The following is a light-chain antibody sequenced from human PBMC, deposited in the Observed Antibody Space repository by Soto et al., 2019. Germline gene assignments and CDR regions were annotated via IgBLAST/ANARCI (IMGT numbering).Light chain of an antibody. Sequence: EVALTQSPGTLSLPPGEGATLSCRASQSIISSYLSWYQHKPGQAPRLLIYGVSSKANGVPDRFSGSGSGTDFTLTISRLQPEDFAVYYCQQYGNSVPFTFGQGTKLEIK. CDR2: GVS. CDR1: QSIISSY. V-gene: IGKV3-20*01. J-gene: IGKJ2*01. CDR3: QQYGNSVPFT.